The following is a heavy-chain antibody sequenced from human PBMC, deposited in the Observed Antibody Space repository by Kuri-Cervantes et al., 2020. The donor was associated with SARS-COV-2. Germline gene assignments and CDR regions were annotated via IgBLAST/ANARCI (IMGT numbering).Heavy chain of an antibody. Sequence: APVKVSCKASGYTFTGYYMHWVRQAPGQGLEWMGRINPNSGGTNYAQKFQGRVTMTRDTSISTAYMELSRLRSDDTAVYYCARDPGGLDAFDIWGQGTMVTVSS. CDR1: GYTFTGYY. CDR2: INPNSGGT. J-gene: IGHJ3*02. V-gene: IGHV1-2*06. D-gene: IGHD4-23*01. CDR3: ARDPGGLDAFDI.